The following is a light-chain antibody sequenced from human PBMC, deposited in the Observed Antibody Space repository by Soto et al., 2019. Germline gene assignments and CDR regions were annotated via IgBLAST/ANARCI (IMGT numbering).Light chain of an antibody. Sequence: DIVMTQSPLSLHVTPGQPASISCSSSQSLLHSNVYNYLDWYLQKPGQSPQLLIYLGSNRASGVPDRFSGSGSGTDFTLKISRVEAEDVGVYYCMQPLQSWTVGLGTQVDIK. CDR1: QSLLHSNVYNY. CDR2: LGS. J-gene: IGKJ1*01. V-gene: IGKV2-28*01. CDR3: MQPLQSWT.